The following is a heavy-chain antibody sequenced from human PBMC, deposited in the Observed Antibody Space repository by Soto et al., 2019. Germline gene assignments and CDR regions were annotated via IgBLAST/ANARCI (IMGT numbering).Heavy chain of an antibody. V-gene: IGHV1-69*01. CDR3: ARVYLQAGYKSAVGDY. CDR2: IIPIFGTA. J-gene: IGHJ4*02. CDR1: GGTFSSYD. D-gene: IGHD2-8*01. Sequence: QVQLVQSGAEVKKPGSSLKVSCKASGGTFSSYDISWVRQAPGQGLEWMGGIIPIFGTANYAQKFQGRVTITADESTSTAYMELSSLRSEVTAVYYCARVYLQAGYKSAVGDYWGQGTLVTVSS.